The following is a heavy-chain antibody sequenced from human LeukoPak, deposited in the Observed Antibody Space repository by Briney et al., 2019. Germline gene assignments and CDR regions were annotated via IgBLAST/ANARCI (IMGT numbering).Heavy chain of an antibody. CDR2: ISGHGGNT. CDR1: GFTFSSYA. D-gene: IGHD1-14*01. CDR3: ANQPSLSSITDY. V-gene: IGHV3-23*01. J-gene: IGHJ4*02. Sequence: GGSLRLSCAASGFTFSSYAMSWLRQAPGKGLEWVSGISGHGGNTYYADSVRGRFTISRDNSKNTLYLQMNSLRAEDTAVYYCANQPSLSSITDYWGQGTLVTVSS.